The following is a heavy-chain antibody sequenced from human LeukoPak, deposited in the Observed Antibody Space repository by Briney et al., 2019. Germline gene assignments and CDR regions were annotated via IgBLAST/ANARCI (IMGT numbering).Heavy chain of an antibody. V-gene: IGHV3-30*02. CDR3: ARDGVNSGSYYRATDY. D-gene: IGHD1-26*01. CDR2: IRYDGSNK. CDR1: GFTFDDYG. J-gene: IGHJ4*02. Sequence: GGSLRLSCAASGFTFDDYGMSWVRQAPGKGLEWVAFIRYDGSNKYYADSVKGRFTISRDNSKNTLYLQMNSLRAEDTAVYYCARDGVNSGSYYRATDYWGQGTLVTVSS.